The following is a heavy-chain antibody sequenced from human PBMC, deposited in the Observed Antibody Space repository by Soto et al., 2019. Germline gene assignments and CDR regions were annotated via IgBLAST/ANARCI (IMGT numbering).Heavy chain of an antibody. J-gene: IGHJ4*02. V-gene: IGHV3-23*01. CDR2: ITNSGART. Sequence: EVQLLESGGGLVQPGGSLRLSCAASGFTFSNYAMSWVRQAPGKGLEWVSSITNSGARTYHADSVKGRFAISRDNSKNTLSLQVNGLRAEDTAVYYCAKRDPGHYLDYWGQGTLVTVSS. CDR3: AKRDPGHYLDY. CDR1: GFTFSNYA.